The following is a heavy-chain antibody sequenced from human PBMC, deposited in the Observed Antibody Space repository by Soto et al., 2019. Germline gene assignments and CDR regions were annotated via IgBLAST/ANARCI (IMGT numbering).Heavy chain of an antibody. Sequence: PSETLCLTSAVYGGSFSGYYWSWVRQPPGKGLEWIGEINHSGSTNYNPSLKSRVTISVDTSKNQFSLKLSSVTAADTAVYYCARVRYGSGSYYIDYWGQGTLVTVSS. CDR1: GGSFSGYY. D-gene: IGHD3-10*01. V-gene: IGHV4-34*01. CDR2: INHSGST. J-gene: IGHJ4*02. CDR3: ARVRYGSGSYYIDY.